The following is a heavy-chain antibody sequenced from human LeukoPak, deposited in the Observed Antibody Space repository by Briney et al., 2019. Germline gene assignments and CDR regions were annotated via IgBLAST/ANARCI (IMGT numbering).Heavy chain of an antibody. J-gene: IGHJ5*02. CDR2: ISGSGGST. CDR1: GFTFSSYS. V-gene: IGHV3-23*01. D-gene: IGHD5-12*01. Sequence: PGGSLRLSCAASGFTFSSYSMNWVRQAPGKGLEWVSAISGSGGSTYYADSVKGRFTISRDNSKNTLYLQMNSLRAEDTAVYYCPGLASWNWFDPWGQGTLVTVSS. CDR3: PGLASWNWFDP.